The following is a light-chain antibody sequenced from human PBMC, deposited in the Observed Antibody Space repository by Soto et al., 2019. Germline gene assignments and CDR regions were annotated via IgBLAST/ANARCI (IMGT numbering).Light chain of an antibody. J-gene: IGKJ1*01. V-gene: IGKV4-1*01. CDR3: QQYYSIPWT. CDR2: WAS. CDR1: QSVLYSSNNKNY. Sequence: DIVMTQSPDSLAVSLGERATINCKSSQSVLYSSNNKNYLAWYQQRPGQPPTLLINWASTRESGVPDRFSGSGSGTDFTLTISSLQAEDVAVYYCQQYYSIPWTFGQGTKVEV.